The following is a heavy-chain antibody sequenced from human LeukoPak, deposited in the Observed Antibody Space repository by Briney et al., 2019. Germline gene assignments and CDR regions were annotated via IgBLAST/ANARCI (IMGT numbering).Heavy chain of an antibody. CDR1: GFTFSSYS. Sequence: GGSLRLSCAASGFTFSSYSMNCVRQAPGKGLEWVSSISSSSSYIYYADSVRGRFTISRDNAKNSLYLQMNSLRAEDTAVYYCARSYGDYVLDYWGQGTLVTVSS. D-gene: IGHD4-17*01. V-gene: IGHV3-21*01. CDR3: ARSYGDYVLDY. J-gene: IGHJ4*02. CDR2: ISSSSSYI.